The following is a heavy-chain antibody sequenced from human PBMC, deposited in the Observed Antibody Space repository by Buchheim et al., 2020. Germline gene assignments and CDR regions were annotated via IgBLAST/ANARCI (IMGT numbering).Heavy chain of an antibody. Sequence: QVQLQESGPGLVKPSQTLSLTCTVSGGSISSGDYYWTWIRQPPGKGLEWIGFIYYSGTTYYNPSLKSRIIISIDTSKNKFSLKLSSVTAADTAAYSCARGGTNYALDYWGQGTL. CDR1: GGSISSGDYY. CDR3: ARGGTNYALDY. D-gene: IGHD4/OR15-4a*01. V-gene: IGHV4-30-4*01. CDR2: IYYSGTT. J-gene: IGHJ4*02.